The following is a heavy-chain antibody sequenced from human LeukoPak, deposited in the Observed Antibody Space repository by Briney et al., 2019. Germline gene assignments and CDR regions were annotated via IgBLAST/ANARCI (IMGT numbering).Heavy chain of an antibody. CDR3: AKDDEGAIPFDY. J-gene: IGHJ4*02. Sequence: SETLSLTCTVSGGSISSYYWSWIRQPPGKGLEWIGYIYYSGSTDSNPSLKSRVTISVDTSKNQFSLKLRSVTAADTAVYYCAKDDEGAIPFDYWGQGTLVTVSS. V-gene: IGHV4-59*01. CDR1: GGSISSYY. CDR2: IYYSGST. D-gene: IGHD1-26*01.